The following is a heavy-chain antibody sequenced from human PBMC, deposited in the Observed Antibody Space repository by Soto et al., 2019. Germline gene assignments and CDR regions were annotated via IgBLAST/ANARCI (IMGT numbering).Heavy chain of an antibody. CDR1: GYTFTSYG. V-gene: IGHV1-18*01. J-gene: IGHJ4*02. CDR2: ISAYNGNT. D-gene: IGHD3-3*01. Sequence: QVQLVQSGAEVKKPGASVKVSCKASGYTFTSYGISWVRQAPGQGLEWMGWISAYNGNTNYAQKLQGRVTMTTDTSTSTAYMELRSLRSDDTAVYYCARTLPSTIFGVVIPNHFDYWGQGTLVTVSS. CDR3: ARTLPSTIFGVVIPNHFDY.